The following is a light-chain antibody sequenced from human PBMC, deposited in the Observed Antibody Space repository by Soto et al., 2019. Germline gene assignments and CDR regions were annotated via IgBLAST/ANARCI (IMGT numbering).Light chain of an antibody. J-gene: IGKJ4*01. CDR2: LGS. CDR1: QSLLHSNGYNY. Sequence: DIVMTQSPLSLPVTPGEPASISCRSSQSLLHSNGYNYLDWYLQKPGQSPQLLIYLGSNRASGVPDRFSGSGSGTDFTLKISRVEAEDVGVYYCMQRIEFPNTFGGGTKVDIK. V-gene: IGKV2-28*01. CDR3: MQRIEFPNT.